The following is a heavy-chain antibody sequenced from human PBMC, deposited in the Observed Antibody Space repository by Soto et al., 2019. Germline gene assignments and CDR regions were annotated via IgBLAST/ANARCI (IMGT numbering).Heavy chain of an antibody. Sequence: GGSLRLSCAASGFTFSSYGMHWVRQAPGKGLEWVAVISYDGSNKYYADSVKGRFNISRDNSKNTLYLQMNSLRAEDTAVYYCAKDRGASSWFDYWGQGTLVTVSS. CDR2: ISYDGSNK. CDR3: AKDRGASSWFDY. V-gene: IGHV3-30*18. J-gene: IGHJ4*02. CDR1: GFTFSSYG. D-gene: IGHD6-13*01.